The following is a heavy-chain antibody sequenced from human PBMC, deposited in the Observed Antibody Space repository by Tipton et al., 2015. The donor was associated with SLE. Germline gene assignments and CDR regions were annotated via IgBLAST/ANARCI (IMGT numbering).Heavy chain of an antibody. V-gene: IGHV3-48*01. J-gene: IGHJ2*01. CDR1: GFTFSSYS. Sequence: SLRLSCAASGFTFSSYSMNWVRQAPGKGLEWVSYISSSSSTIYYADSVKGRFTISRDNAKNSLYLQMNSLRAEDTAVYYCARELGYSYGRGWYFDLWGRGTLVTVSS. CDR2: ISSSSSTI. CDR3: ARELGYSYGRGWYFDL. D-gene: IGHD5-18*01.